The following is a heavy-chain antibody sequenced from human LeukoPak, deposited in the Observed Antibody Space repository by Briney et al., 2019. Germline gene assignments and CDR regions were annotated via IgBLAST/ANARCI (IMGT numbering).Heavy chain of an antibody. Sequence: GRSLRLSCAGSGFTFGGYGMHWFRQTPGKGLEWVAVIAYDGSRAFYADSVKGRFTISRDNSKNTMSVQMDDLRAEDTAVYYCTRYNNDHFDYWGQGTLVAVSS. CDR1: GFTFGGYG. CDR2: IAYDGSRA. V-gene: IGHV3-33*01. D-gene: IGHD1-14*01. J-gene: IGHJ4*02. CDR3: TRYNNDHFDY.